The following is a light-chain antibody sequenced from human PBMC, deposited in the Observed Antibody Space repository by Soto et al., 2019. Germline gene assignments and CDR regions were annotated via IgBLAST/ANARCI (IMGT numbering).Light chain of an antibody. Sequence: EIVLTQSPGTLSLSPGERATLSCRASQSVSSSYLAWYQQKPGQAPRLLIYGASSRATGIPDRFSGSGSGTDFTLTISRLETEVLAVDYCHQYGSSRYTFGIGTQLEIK. J-gene: IGKJ2*01. V-gene: IGKV3-20*01. CDR3: HQYGSSRYT. CDR1: QSVSSSY. CDR2: GAS.